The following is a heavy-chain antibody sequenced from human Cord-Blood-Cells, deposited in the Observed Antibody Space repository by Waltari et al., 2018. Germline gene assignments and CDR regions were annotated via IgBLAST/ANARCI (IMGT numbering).Heavy chain of an antibody. J-gene: IGHJ3*02. D-gene: IGHD6-13*01. CDR3: ASEDSSSWYAFDI. V-gene: IGHV6-1*01. Sequence: HVQLQQSGPGLVKPSQTLSLTCAISGDSVPSNSAAWNWTRHSPSRGLEWLGRTYYRSKWYNDYAVSVKSRITINPDTSKNQFSLQLNSVTPEDTAVYYCASEDSSSWYAFDIWGQGTMVTVSS. CDR2: TYYRSKWYN. CDR1: GDSVPSNSAA.